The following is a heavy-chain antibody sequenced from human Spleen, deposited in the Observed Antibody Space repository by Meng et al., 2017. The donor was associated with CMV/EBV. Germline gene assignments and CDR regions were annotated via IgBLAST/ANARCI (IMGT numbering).Heavy chain of an antibody. CDR1: GGSISSGDYY. D-gene: IGHD6-19*01. Sequence: QVQLQESGPGLVKPSQTLSLTCTVSGGSISSGDYYWSWIRQPPGKGLEWIGYIYYSGSTYYNPSLESRVTISVDTSKNQFSLNLRSVTAADTAVYYCARVSSGWDYFDYWGQGTLVTVSS. V-gene: IGHV4-30-4*08. CDR3: ARVSSGWDYFDY. J-gene: IGHJ4*02. CDR2: IYYSGST.